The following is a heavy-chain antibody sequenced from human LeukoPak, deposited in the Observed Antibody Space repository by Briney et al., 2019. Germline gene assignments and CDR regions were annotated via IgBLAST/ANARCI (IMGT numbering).Heavy chain of an antibody. D-gene: IGHD6-13*01. J-gene: IGHJ4*02. CDR3: ARGGGSSWYYDY. V-gene: IGHV3-13*01. Sequence: GGSLRLSCAASGFTFSSYDMHWVRQAKGKGLKWVSAIGTAGDTYYPGSVKGRFTISRENAKNSLYLQMNSLRAGDTAVYYCARGGGSSWYYDYWGQGTLVTVSS. CDR2: IGTAGDT. CDR1: GFTFSSYD.